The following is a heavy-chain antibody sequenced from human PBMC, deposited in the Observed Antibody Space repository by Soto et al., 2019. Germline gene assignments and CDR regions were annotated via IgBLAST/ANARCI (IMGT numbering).Heavy chain of an antibody. J-gene: IGHJ6*02. CDR2: IWYDGSNK. CDR3: ARGESTDTAMVSYYYGMGV. D-gene: IGHD5-18*01. V-gene: IGHV3-33*01. CDR1: GFTFSSYG. Sequence: GGSLRLSCAASGFTFSSYGMHWVRQAPGKGLEWVAVIWYDGSNKYYADSVKGRFTISRDNSKNTLYLQMNSLRAEDTAVYYCARGESTDTAMVSYYYGMGVWGQGTTVTVSS.